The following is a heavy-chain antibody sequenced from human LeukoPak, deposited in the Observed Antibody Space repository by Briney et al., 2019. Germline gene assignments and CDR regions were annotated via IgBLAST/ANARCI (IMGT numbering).Heavy chain of an antibody. J-gene: IGHJ4*02. V-gene: IGHV3-23*01. CDR2: ISGSGGST. D-gene: IGHD1-26*01. CDR3: AKLSEWELPPFDY. Sequence: GXSLRHSCAASGFTFSSYAMSWVRQAPGKGGEWGSAISGSGGSTYYADSVKGRFTISRDNSKNTLYLQMNSLRAEDTAVYYCAKLSEWELPPFDYWGQGTLVTVSS. CDR1: GFTFSSYA.